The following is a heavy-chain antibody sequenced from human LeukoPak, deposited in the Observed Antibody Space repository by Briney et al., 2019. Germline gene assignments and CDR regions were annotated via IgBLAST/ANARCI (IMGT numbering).Heavy chain of an antibody. CDR3: AAIVVVPPAIAY. J-gene: IGHJ4*02. CDR1: GGSISRDAYC. D-gene: IGHD2-2*01. Sequence: PSETLSLTCTVSGGSISRDAYCRSWIRQHPGKGLEWIGYISYSGSTYYNPSLKSRVTISVDTSKNQFSLNLSSVTAADTAVYFCAAIVVVPPAIAYWGQGTLVTVSS. V-gene: IGHV4-31*03. CDR2: ISYSGST.